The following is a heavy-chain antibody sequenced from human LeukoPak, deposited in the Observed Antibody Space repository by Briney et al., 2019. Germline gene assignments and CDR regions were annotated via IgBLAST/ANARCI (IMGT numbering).Heavy chain of an antibody. D-gene: IGHD3-3*01. Sequence: GGSLRLSCAASGFTFSDYWMTWVRQAPGKGLEWVANIKQDGSEKYYLDSEKGRFTISRDNAKNSLYLQMNSLRVEDTAVYYCARELLTIFGVVIPSNYYYMDVWGKGTTVTVSS. CDR2: IKQDGSEK. CDR3: ARELLTIFGVVIPSNYYYMDV. CDR1: GFTFSDYW. J-gene: IGHJ6*03. V-gene: IGHV3-7*01.